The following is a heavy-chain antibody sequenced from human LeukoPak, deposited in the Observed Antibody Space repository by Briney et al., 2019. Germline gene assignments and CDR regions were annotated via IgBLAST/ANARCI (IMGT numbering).Heavy chain of an antibody. Sequence: SVNVSCTASGGTFSIYAISWVRQAPGQGLEWMGGIIPIFGTANYAQKFQGRVTITADESTSTAYMELSSLRSEDTAVYYCARGLWSGSYDSLTYWGQGTLVTVSS. CDR3: ARGLWSGSYDSLTY. D-gene: IGHD1-26*01. CDR1: GGTFSIYA. CDR2: IIPIFGTA. J-gene: IGHJ4*02. V-gene: IGHV1-69*13.